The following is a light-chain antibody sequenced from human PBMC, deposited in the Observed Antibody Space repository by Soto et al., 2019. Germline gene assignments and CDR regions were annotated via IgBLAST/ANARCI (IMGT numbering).Light chain of an antibody. V-gene: IGKV3-11*01. CDR2: DAF. J-gene: IGKJ4*01. CDR3: QQRSNWPYT. Sequence: EIVLTQSPVTLSLSPGERATLSCRASQSVSTYLAWYQQKPGQAPRLLIYDAFKRATGIPARFSGSGSGTAFTLTISSLEPEDFAVYYCQQRSNWPYTFGGGTKVEIK. CDR1: QSVSTY.